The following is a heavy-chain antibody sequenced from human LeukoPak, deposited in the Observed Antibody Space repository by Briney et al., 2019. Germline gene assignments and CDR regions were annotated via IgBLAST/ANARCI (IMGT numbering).Heavy chain of an antibody. CDR2: INAGNGNT. CDR1: GYTFTSYA. J-gene: IGHJ4*02. CDR3: ARSEMTTVVPFDY. D-gene: IGHD4-23*01. Sequence: GASVKVSCKASGYTFTSYAMHWVRQAPGQRLEWMGWINAGNGNTKYSQKFQGRVTITRDTSASTAYMELSSLRPEDTAVYYCARSEMTTVVPFDYWGQGTLVTVSS. V-gene: IGHV1-3*01.